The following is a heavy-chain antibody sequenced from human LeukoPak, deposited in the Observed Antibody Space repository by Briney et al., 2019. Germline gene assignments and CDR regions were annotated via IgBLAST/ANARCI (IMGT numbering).Heavy chain of an antibody. D-gene: IGHD3-10*01. CDR2: IYHNGNT. CDR3: TREGSGRGIYFDH. Sequence: SETLSLTCSVSGGSITNGDYYWAWIRQPPGKGLEWIATIYHNGNTYYNPSLKSRVTISVYTSASQSSLKLTFVTAADAAIYYCTREGSGRGIYFDHWGQGTLVGVSS. CDR1: GGSITNGDYY. J-gene: IGHJ4*02. V-gene: IGHV4-39*02.